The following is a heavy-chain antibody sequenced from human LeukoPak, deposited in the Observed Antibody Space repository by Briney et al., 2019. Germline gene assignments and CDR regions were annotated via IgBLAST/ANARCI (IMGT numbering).Heavy chain of an antibody. Sequence: ASVKVSCKASGGTFSGYAISWVRQAPGQGLEWMGGIIPIFGTANYAQKFQGRVTITADESTSTAYMELSSLRSEDTAVYYCARDGQGITIFGVVPPESYFDYWGQGTLVTVSS. D-gene: IGHD3-3*01. J-gene: IGHJ4*02. CDR2: IIPIFGTA. CDR3: ARDGQGITIFGVVPPESYFDY. CDR1: GGTFSGYA. V-gene: IGHV1-69*13.